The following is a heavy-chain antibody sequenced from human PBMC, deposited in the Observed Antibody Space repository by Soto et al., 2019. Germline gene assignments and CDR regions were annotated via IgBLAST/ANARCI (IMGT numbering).Heavy chain of an antibody. J-gene: IGHJ4*02. CDR3: ARAKYDYIWGSYHRFDQ. V-gene: IGHV1-3*01. CDR1: GKSFDNFA. D-gene: IGHD3-16*02. CDR2: INVGDDKT. Sequence: QVQLVQSGAEVKKPGASVRLSCKVSGKSFDNFAVHWVRQTPGQRPEWMGRINVGDDKTKYSEKFQGRVIVSYDTSATTAYLELRALSSEDTDVYYCARAKYDYIWGSYHRFDQWAQGDQVPVAS.